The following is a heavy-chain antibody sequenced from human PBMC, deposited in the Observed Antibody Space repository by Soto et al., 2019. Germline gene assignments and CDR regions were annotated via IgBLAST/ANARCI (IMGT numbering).Heavy chain of an antibody. CDR2: INPSCGST. CDR1: GDTLTGYY. V-gene: IGHV1-46*01. CDR3: ARDLSVAVAGSFDP. D-gene: IGHD6-19*01. Sequence: GASVKVSCKASGDTLTGYYMNWVRQGPGQGLEWMGIINPSCGSTSYAQKFQGRVTMTRDTSKSTVYMELSSLRSEDTAVYYCARDLSVAVAGSFDPWGQGTLPPVSS. J-gene: IGHJ5*02.